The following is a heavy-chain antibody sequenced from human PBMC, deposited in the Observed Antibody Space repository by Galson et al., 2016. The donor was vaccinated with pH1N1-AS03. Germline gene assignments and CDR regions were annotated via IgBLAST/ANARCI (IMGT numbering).Heavy chain of an antibody. CDR3: ARTRTAES. Sequence: SLRLSCAASDFTVINDFMIWVRQAPGKGLEWVSMIHGGDRTFYADSVKGRFTISRDNAKNSLHLEMNSLRAEDTAFYYCARTRTAESWGQGTLVTVSS. CDR1: DFTVINDF. J-gene: IGHJ5*02. V-gene: IGHV3-53*01. CDR2: IHGGDRT. D-gene: IGHD2-21*02.